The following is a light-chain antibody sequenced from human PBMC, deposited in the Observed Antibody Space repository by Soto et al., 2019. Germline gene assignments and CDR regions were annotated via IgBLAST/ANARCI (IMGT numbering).Light chain of an antibody. CDR3: QQRNSFPLT. J-gene: IGKJ4*01. V-gene: IGKV1-12*01. CDR2: TAS. CDR1: QDISTW. Sequence: DIQMTQSPSSVSSSVGDRVTITCRASQDISTWLAWFQQKPVEAPRLLIYTASTLHSGVPSRFLGSGSGTDFTLNISSLQPEDFATYYCQQRNSFPLTFGGGTKVEIK.